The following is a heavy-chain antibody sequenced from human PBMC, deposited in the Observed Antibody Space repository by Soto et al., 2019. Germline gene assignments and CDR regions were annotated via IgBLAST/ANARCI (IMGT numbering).Heavy chain of an antibody. CDR2: ISGSGDIT. J-gene: IGHJ4*02. Sequence: EVQLLESGGGLVQPGGSLRLSCAASGFTFSSYAMSWVRQAPGKGLEWVSAISGSGDITYYADSVKGRFTISRDNSKNTLYLQMTSLRAEDTAVYYCVLWPPYFFDYWWQGTLVTVSS. CDR1: GFTFSSYA. V-gene: IGHV3-23*01. D-gene: IGHD3-10*01. CDR3: VLWPPYFFDY.